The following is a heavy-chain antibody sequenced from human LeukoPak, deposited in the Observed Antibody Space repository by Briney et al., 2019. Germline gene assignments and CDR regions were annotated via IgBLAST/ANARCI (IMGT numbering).Heavy chain of an antibody. D-gene: IGHD4-17*01. Sequence: PSETLSLTCAVYGGSFSGYCWSWIRQPPGKGLEWIGEINHSGSTNYNPSLKSRVTISVDTSKNQFSLKLSSVTAADTAVYYCARYGRTTTVTNPYYFDYWGQGTLVTVSS. CDR2: INHSGST. J-gene: IGHJ4*02. V-gene: IGHV4-34*01. CDR1: GGSFSGYC. CDR3: ARYGRTTTVTNPYYFDY.